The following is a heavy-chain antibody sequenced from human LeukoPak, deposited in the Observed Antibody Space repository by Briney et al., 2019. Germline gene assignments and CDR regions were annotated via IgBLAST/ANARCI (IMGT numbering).Heavy chain of an antibody. J-gene: IGHJ6*03. D-gene: IGHD6-19*01. CDR1: GGSISSYY. V-gene: IGHV4-59*01. Sequence: KPSETLSLTCTVSGGSISSYYWSWIRQPPGKGLEWIGYIYYSGSTNYNPSLKSRVAISVDTSKNQFSLKLSSVPAADTAVYYCVGGKWLPAQTYYYYMYVWGKGTTVTVSS. CDR2: IYYSGST. CDR3: VGGKWLPAQTYYYYMYV.